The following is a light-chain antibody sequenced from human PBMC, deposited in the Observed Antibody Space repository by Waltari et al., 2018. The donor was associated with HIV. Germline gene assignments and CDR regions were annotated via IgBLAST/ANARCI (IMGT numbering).Light chain of an antibody. Sequence: SYELTQPPSLSVYPGQTARITCSGDALSMQYGYWYQQKPGQAPVLVIYKDSERSSGIPARFSGSSSGTTVTLTISGAQAEDEAAYFCQSTDRSGSYIIFGGGTKLTVL. V-gene: IGLV3-25*03. CDR2: KDS. J-gene: IGLJ2*01. CDR1: ALSMQY. CDR3: QSTDRSGSYII.